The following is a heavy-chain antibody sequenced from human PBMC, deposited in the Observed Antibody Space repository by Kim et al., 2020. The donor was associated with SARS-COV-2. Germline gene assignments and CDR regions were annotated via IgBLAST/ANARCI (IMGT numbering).Heavy chain of an antibody. V-gene: IGHV1-3*04. CDR1: GYTFTNYA. J-gene: IGHJ5*02. Sequence: APVKVSCKASGYTFTNYAMHWVRQAPGQRVEWMGWINTGNGNTKYSQKFQGRVTITRDTSASTAYMEVSSLRSEDTAVYYCARDNSGRGWFDPWGQGTLVTVSS. CDR3: ARDNSGRGWFDP. D-gene: IGHD5-12*01. CDR2: INTGNGNT.